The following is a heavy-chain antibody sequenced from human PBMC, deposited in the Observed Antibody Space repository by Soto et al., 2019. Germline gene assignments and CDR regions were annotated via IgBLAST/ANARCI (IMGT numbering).Heavy chain of an antibody. CDR1: GGTFSSYT. D-gene: IGHD4-17*01. V-gene: IGHV1-69*08. CDR3: ARDKTTVTTSDAFDI. J-gene: IGHJ3*02. CDR2: IIPILGIA. Sequence: QVQLVQSGAEVKKPGSSVKVSCKASGGTFSSYTISWVRQAPGQGLEWMGRIIPILGIANYAQKFQGRVTNTADKSTSTAYMELSSLRSEDTAVYYCARDKTTVTTSDAFDIWGQGTMVTVSS.